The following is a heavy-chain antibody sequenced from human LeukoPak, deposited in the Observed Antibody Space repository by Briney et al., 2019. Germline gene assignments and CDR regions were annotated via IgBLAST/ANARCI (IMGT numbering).Heavy chain of an antibody. D-gene: IGHD5-24*01. CDR1: GVSISGTNYY. V-gene: IGHV4-39*01. Sequence: SETLSLTCDVSGVSISGTNYYWGWIRQPPGMGLEWIGSIHYRLPTFYNPLLKSRVTISVDTSKNQISLRLRSVTAADTAVYYCARHEEEDGCNAKTPDYWGQGTLVTVSS. CDR3: ARHEEEDGCNAKTPDY. CDR2: IHYRLPT. J-gene: IGHJ4*02.